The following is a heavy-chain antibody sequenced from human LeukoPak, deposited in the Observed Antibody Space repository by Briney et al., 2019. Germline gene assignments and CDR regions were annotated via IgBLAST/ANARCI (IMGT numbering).Heavy chain of an antibody. Sequence: ASVKVSCKASGYXFTGYYIFWVRQAPGQGLEWMGWINPNSGGTNYAQKFQGRVTMTRDTSISTAYMELSRLRSDDTAVFYCTRGHHYFVSGSYYNFWGQGTLVTVSS. V-gene: IGHV1-2*02. CDR1: GYXFTGYY. D-gene: IGHD3-10*01. CDR3: TRGHHYFVSGSYYNF. CDR2: INPNSGGT. J-gene: IGHJ4*02.